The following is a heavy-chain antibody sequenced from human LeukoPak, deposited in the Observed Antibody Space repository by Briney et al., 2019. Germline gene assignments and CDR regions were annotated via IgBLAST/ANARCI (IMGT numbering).Heavy chain of an antibody. CDR2: ISYDGSNK. J-gene: IGHJ4*02. V-gene: IGHV3-30*04. Sequence: GGSLRLSCAASGFTFSSYAMHWVRQAPGKGLEWVAVISYDGSNKYYADSVKGRFTISRDNAKNSLYLQMNSLRAEDTAVYYCARGRSGYDPGDYWGQGTLVTVSS. D-gene: IGHD5-12*01. CDR3: ARGRSGYDPGDY. CDR1: GFTFSSYA.